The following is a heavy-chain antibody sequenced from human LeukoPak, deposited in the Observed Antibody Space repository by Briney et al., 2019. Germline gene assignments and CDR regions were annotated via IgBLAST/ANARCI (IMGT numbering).Heavy chain of an antibody. Sequence: GGSLTLSCAASALPFSSYARHWVRQPPGKGLDWVAHISYDGSNKYYADSVKGRFTISRDNSKNTVYLEMNRLRAEDTAMYYCARGVTTGYLPYWGQGSLVSVSS. V-gene: IGHV3-30-3*01. CDR1: ALPFSSYA. J-gene: IGHJ4*02. D-gene: IGHD3-9*01. CDR2: ISYDGSNK. CDR3: ARGVTTGYLPY.